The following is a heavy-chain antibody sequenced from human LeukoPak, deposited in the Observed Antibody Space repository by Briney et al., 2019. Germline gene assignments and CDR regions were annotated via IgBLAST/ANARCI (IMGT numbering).Heavy chain of an antibody. CDR2: IRYDGSNK. V-gene: IGHV3-30*02. Sequence: GGSLRLSCAASGFTFSSYGMHWVRQAPGKGLEWVAFIRYDGSNKYYADSVKGRFTISRDNSKNTLYLQMNGLRAEDTAVYYCAKDLRKFSGSYYNGGFDYWGQGTLVTVSS. CDR1: GFTFSSYG. D-gene: IGHD3-10*01. J-gene: IGHJ4*02. CDR3: AKDLRKFSGSYYNGGFDY.